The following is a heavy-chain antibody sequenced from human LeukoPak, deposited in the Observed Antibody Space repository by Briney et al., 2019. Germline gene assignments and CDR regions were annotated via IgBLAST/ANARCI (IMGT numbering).Heavy chain of an antibody. CDR2: ISGSGGST. V-gene: IGHV3-23*01. CDR3: AKESCSSTSCYYGSDY. D-gene: IGHD2-2*01. J-gene: IGHJ4*02. CDR1: GFTFGDYA. Sequence: GRSLRLSCTASGFTFGDYAMSWVRQAPGKGLEWVSIISGSGGSTYYGDSVKGRFSISRDNSKNRLYLQVNSLRAEDTAVYYCAKESCSSTSCYYGSDYWGQGTLVTVSS.